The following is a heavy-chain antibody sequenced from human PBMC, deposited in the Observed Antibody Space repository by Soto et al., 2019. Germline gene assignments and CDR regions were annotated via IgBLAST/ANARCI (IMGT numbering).Heavy chain of an antibody. CDR1: GYTFTSYG. Sequence: ASVKVSCKASGYTFTSYGVSWVRQAPGQGLEWMGWISAYNGNTNYAQKLQGRVTMTTDTSTSTAYMELRSLRSDDTAGYYCGVVQEPGTYSYYGMDVWGQGTTVTVSS. CDR3: GVVQEPGTYSYYGMDV. D-gene: IGHD1-1*01. J-gene: IGHJ6*02. CDR2: ISAYNGNT. V-gene: IGHV1-18*01.